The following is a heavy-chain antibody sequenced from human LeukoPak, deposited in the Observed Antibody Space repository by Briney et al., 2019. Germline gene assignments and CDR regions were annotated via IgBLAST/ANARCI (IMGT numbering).Heavy chain of an antibody. CDR3: ARDLDDSSGYYPGIGY. D-gene: IGHD3-22*01. CDR1: GFTFSDYG. V-gene: IGHV3-21*06. J-gene: IGHJ4*02. Sequence: GGSLRLSCAASGFTFSDYGMSWVRQAPGKGLEWVSSISDDSVYIYYADSVEGRFTISRDNAKNSLYLQLNSLGAEDTAVYYCARDLDDSSGYYPGIGYWGQGTLVSVSS. CDR2: ISDDSVYI.